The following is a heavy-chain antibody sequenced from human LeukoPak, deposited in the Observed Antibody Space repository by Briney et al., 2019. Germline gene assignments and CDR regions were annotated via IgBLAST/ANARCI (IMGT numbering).Heavy chain of an antibody. J-gene: IGHJ4*02. V-gene: IGHV4-34*01. CDR2: INHSGST. CDR3: ARGYMLYYFDY. D-gene: IGHD3-16*01. Sequence: PSETLSLTCAVYGGPFSGYYWSWIRQPPGKGLEWIGEINHSGSTNYNPSLKSRVTISVDTSKNQFSLKLSSVTAADTAVYYCARGYMLYYFDYWGQGTLVTVSS. CDR1: GGPFSGYY.